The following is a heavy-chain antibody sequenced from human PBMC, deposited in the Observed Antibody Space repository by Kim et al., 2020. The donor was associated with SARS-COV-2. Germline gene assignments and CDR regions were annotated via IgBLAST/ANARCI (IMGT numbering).Heavy chain of an antibody. CDR2: MDISGRT. Sequence: SETLSLTCTVSGGSISNFYWSWIRQPAGKGLEWIGRMDISGRTNYNPSLKSRVTMSVDTSKKQFSLKLSSVTAADTAVYYCARAGDGYNYLDWFDPWGQG. CDR3: ARAGDGYNYLDWFDP. D-gene: IGHD5-12*01. J-gene: IGHJ5*02. CDR1: GGSISNFY. V-gene: IGHV4-4*07.